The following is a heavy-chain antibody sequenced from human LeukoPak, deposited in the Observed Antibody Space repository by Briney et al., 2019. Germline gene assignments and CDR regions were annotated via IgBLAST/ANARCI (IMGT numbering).Heavy chain of an antibody. CDR3: ARGESIAAAGTLFDY. CDR2: IYYSGST. D-gene: IGHD6-13*01. CDR1: GGSISSSSYY. Sequence: PSETLSLTCTVSGGSISSSSYYWGWIRQPPGKGLEWIGSIYYSGSTYYNPSLKSRVTISVDTSKNQFSLKLSSVTAADTAVYYCARGESIAAAGTLFDYWGQGTLVTVSS. V-gene: IGHV4-39*01. J-gene: IGHJ4*02.